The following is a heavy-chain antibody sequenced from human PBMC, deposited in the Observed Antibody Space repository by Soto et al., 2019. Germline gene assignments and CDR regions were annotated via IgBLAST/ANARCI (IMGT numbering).Heavy chain of an antibody. CDR1: GDSFSSYA. J-gene: IGHJ6*02. V-gene: IGHV1-69*06. CDR3: AREFGLQSDYYYGMDV. Sequence: SGKVSCKASGDSFSSYAISWVRQAPGQGLEWMGGIIPISGTTNYAQKFQGRVTITADTSTGTAYMELSSLRAEDTAVYYCAREFGLQSDYYYGMDVWGQGTTVTVSS. D-gene: IGHD1-1*01. CDR2: IIPISGTT.